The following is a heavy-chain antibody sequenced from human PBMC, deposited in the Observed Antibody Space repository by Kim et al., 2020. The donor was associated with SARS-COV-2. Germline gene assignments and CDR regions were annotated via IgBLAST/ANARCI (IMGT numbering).Heavy chain of an antibody. D-gene: IGHD6-19*01. Sequence: GGSLRLSCAGSRFTFSNAWMSWVRQAPGEGLEWVGRIKSKTDGGTTDYAAPVKGRFTISRDDSKDTLYLQMSSLQTEDTAVYYCTTFPVRGLSAFDIWGQGTMVTVSS. CDR2: IKSKTDGGTT. J-gene: IGHJ3*02. V-gene: IGHV3-15*01. CDR3: TTFPVRGLSAFDI. CDR1: RFTFSNAW.